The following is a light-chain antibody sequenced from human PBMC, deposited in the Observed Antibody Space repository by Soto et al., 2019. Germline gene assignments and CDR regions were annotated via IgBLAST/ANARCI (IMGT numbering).Light chain of an antibody. Sequence: EIVLTQSPGTLSLSPGERATLSCRASQSVSSNYLAWYQQKPGQPPRLLIYGASSRATGIPARFSGSGSGTDFTLTISSLQSEDFAVYYCQQYNNWPWTFGQGTKVDIK. CDR1: QSVSSN. CDR3: QQYNNWPWT. J-gene: IGKJ1*01. CDR2: GAS. V-gene: IGKV3D-15*01.